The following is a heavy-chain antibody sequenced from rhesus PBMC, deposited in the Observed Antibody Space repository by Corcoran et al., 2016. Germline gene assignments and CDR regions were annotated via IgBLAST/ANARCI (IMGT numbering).Heavy chain of an antibody. J-gene: IGHJ4*01. D-gene: IGHD6-25*01. CDR1: GYSISSGYG. CDR3: ARARYSGSWSFDY. V-gene: IGHV4-127*01. Sequence: QVQLQESGPGLVKPSETLSLTCAVSGYSISSGYGWSWIRQPPGKGLEWIGDIGGRMGSTNYNPSLKSRVTISQDTSKNQFSLKLSSVTAADTAVYYCARARYSGSWSFDYWGQGVLVTVSS. CDR2: IGGRMGST.